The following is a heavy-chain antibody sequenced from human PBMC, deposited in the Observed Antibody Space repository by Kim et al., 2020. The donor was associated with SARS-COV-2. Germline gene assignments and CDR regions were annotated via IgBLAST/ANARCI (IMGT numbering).Heavy chain of an antibody. V-gene: IGHV3-23*01. J-gene: IGHJ6*02. CDR3: AKDLGYCSSTSCYPPYGIDV. D-gene: IGHD2-2*03. CDR2: ISDSGGST. CDR1: GFTFSSFA. Sequence: GGSLRLSCAASGFTFSSFAMSWVRQAPGKGLEWVSAISDSGGSTYYADSVKGRFTISRDNSKNTLYLQMNGLRAEDTAVYYCAKDLGYCSSTSCYPPYGIDVWGQGTRVTVSS.